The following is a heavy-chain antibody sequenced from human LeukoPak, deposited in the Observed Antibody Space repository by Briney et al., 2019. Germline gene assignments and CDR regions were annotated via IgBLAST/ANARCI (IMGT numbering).Heavy chain of an antibody. J-gene: IGHJ3*02. CDR2: IYYSGST. D-gene: IGHD5-24*01. V-gene: IGHV4-59*01. Sequence: PSETLSLTCTVSGGSISSYYWSWIRQPPGKGLEWIGYIYYSGSTNYNPSLKSRVTISVDTSKNQFSLKLSSVTAADTAVYYCARVWEDGYNSMIWGAFDIWGQGTMVTVSS. CDR1: GGSISSYY. CDR3: ARVWEDGYNSMIWGAFDI.